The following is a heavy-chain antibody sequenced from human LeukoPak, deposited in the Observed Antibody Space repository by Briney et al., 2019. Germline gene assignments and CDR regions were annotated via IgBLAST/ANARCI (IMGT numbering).Heavy chain of an antibody. V-gene: IGHV3-48*01. CDR3: ARDLVPTPGIAAAGTPL. CDR2: ISSSSSTI. CDR1: GFTFSSYS. D-gene: IGHD6-13*01. Sequence: TGGSLRLSCAASGFTFSSYSMNWVRQAPGKGLEWVSYISSSSSTIYYADSVKGRFTISRDNAKNSLYLQMNSLRAEDTAVYYCARDLVPTPGIAAAGTPLGGQGTLVTVSS. J-gene: IGHJ4*02.